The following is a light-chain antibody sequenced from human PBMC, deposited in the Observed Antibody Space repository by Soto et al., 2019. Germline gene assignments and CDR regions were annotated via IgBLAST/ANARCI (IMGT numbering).Light chain of an antibody. CDR3: SSYAPTSTYV. CDR2: EGS. J-gene: IGLJ1*01. V-gene: IGLV2-23*01. Sequence: QSALTQPASVSGSPGQSITISCTGTSSDVGNYNLVSWYQQHPGKAPKLMIYEGSKRPSGVSDRFSGSKSGNTASLTISGLQAEDEADYYCSSYAPTSTYVFGTGNKLTVL. CDR1: SSDVGNYNL.